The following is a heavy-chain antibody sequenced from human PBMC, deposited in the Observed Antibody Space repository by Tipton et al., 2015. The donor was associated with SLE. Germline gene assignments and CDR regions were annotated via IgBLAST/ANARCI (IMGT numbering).Heavy chain of an antibody. CDR3: ARGRGTIAAAGTYYFDY. Sequence: TLSLTCAVYGGSFSGYYWSWIRQPPGKGLEWIGEINHCGSTNYNPSLKSRVTISVDTSKNQFSLKLSSVTAADTAVYYCARGRGTIAAAGTYYFDYWGQGTLVTVSS. CDR2: INHCGST. J-gene: IGHJ4*02. CDR1: GGSFSGYY. V-gene: IGHV4-34*01. D-gene: IGHD6-13*01.